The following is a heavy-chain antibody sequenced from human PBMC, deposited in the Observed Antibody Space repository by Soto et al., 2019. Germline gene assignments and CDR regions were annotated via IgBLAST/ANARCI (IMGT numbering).Heavy chain of an antibody. CDR2: MNPNSGNT. D-gene: IGHD3-22*01. CDR3: ARGLDNPYYYDSSGGFDY. J-gene: IGHJ4*02. Sequence: ASVKVSCTASGYTFTSYDINWVRQATGQGLEWMGWMNPNSGNTGYAQKFQGRVTMTRNTSISTAYMELRSLRSDDTAVYYCARGLDNPYYYDSSGGFDYWGQGTLVTVSS. CDR1: GYTFTSYD. V-gene: IGHV1-8*01.